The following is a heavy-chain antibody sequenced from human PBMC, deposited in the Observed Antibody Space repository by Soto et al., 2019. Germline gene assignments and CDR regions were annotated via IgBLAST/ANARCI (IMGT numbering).Heavy chain of an antibody. CDR3: ARDPYYYDSSGYLPLDY. V-gene: IGHV1-69*13. J-gene: IGHJ4*02. Sequence: SVKVSCTASGGTLSSYAISWVRQAPGQGLEWMGGIIPIFGTANYAQKFQGRVTITADESTSTAYMELSSLRSEDTAVYYCARDPYYYDSSGYLPLDYWGQGTLVTVSS. CDR1: GGTLSSYA. CDR2: IIPIFGTA. D-gene: IGHD3-22*01.